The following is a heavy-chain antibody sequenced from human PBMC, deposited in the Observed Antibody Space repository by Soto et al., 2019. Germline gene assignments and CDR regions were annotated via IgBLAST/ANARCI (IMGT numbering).Heavy chain of an antibody. J-gene: IGHJ4*02. CDR2: INPNSGGT. V-gene: IGHV1-2*04. Sequence: ASVKVSCKASGYTFTGYYMHWVRQAPGQGLEWMGWINPNSGGTNYAQKFQGWVTMTRDTSISTAYMELSRLRSDDTAVYYCARDFELHNWNYLGLWGQGTLVTVSS. CDR1: GYTFTGYY. CDR3: ARDFELHNWNYLGL. D-gene: IGHD1-7*01.